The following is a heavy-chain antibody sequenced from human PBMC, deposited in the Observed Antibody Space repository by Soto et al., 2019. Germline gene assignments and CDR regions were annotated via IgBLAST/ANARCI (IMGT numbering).Heavy chain of an antibody. CDR3: VKALDGSGSIKGDNWFDP. V-gene: IGHV3-64D*06. D-gene: IGHD3-10*01. Sequence: PGGALRLSCSASGFTCISYAMHWVRQAPGKGLEYVSAISSNGGSTYYADSVKGRFTISRDNSKNTLYLQMSSLRAEDTAVYYCVKALDGSGSIKGDNWFDPWGQGTLVPVSS. CDR1: GFTCISYA. J-gene: IGHJ5*02. CDR2: ISSNGGST.